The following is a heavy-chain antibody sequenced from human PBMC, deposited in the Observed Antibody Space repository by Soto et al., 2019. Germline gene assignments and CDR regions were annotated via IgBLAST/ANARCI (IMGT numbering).Heavy chain of an antibody. Sequence: PSETLSLTCTVSGGSISSSSYYWGWIRQPPGKGLEWIGNIYYSGSTNYNPSLKSRVTISVDTSKNQFSLKLSSVTAADTAVYYCARARLSRSWWFDPWGQGTLVTVSS. D-gene: IGHD3-10*01. CDR2: IYYSGST. CDR1: GGSISSSSYY. V-gene: IGHV4-39*07. J-gene: IGHJ5*02. CDR3: ARARLSRSWWFDP.